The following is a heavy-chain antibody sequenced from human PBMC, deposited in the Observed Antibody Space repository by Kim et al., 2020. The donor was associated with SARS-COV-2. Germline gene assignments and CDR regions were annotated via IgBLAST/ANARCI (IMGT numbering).Heavy chain of an antibody. CDR3: AKVGGATGNYYGSGSSHY. J-gene: IGHJ4*02. CDR2: ISGSGGST. Sequence: GGSLRLSCAASGFTFSSYAMSWVRQAPGKGLEWVSAISGSGGSTYYADSVKGRFTISRDNSKNTLYLQMNSLRAEDTAVYYCAKVGGATGNYYGSGSSHYWGQGTLVTVSS. CDR1: GFTFSSYA. D-gene: IGHD3-10*01. V-gene: IGHV3-23*01.